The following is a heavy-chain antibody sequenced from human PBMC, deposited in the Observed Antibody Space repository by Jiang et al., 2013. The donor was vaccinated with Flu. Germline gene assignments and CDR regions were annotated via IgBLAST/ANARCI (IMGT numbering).Heavy chain of an antibody. V-gene: IGHV4-59*01. CDR3: ARESYYYGSGSYYGMGYYYGMDV. CDR1: GGSISSYY. Sequence: SGSGLVKPSETLSLTCTVSGGSISSYYWSWIRQPPGKGLEWIGYIYYSGSTNYNPSLKSRVTISVDTSKNQFSLKLSSVTAADTAVYYCARESYYYGSGSYYGMGYYYGMDVWGQGTTVTVSS. D-gene: IGHD3-10*01. CDR2: IYYSGST. J-gene: IGHJ6*02.